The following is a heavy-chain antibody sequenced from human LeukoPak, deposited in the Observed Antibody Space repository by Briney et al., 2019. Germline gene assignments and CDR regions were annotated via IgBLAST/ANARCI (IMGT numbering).Heavy chain of an antibody. CDR1: GYSFTSYA. CDR2: TSAYDGGT. Sequence: ASVKVSCKASGYSFTSYAYNWVRQAPGQGLEWMGWTSAYDGGTKYAQDLQGRVTMTTDTSTRTAYMELTRLTSDDTAVYYCARDPLTSTWSPYYFTLDVWGQGTTVSVSS. J-gene: IGHJ6*02. V-gene: IGHV1-18*01. D-gene: IGHD6-13*01. CDR3: ARDPLTSTWSPYYFTLDV.